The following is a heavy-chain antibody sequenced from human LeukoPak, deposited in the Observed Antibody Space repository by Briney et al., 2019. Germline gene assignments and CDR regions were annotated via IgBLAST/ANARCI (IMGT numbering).Heavy chain of an antibody. CDR1: GYSISSGYY. V-gene: IGHV4-38-2*01. CDR3: ARLTAMDDFLSGYLRVWFDP. CDR2: IYHSGST. Sequence: ETLSLTCAVSGYSISSGYYWGWIRQPPGKGLEWIGSIYHSGSTYYNPSLKSRVTISVDTSKNQFSLKLSSVTAADTAVYYCARLTAMDDFLSGYLRVWFDPWGQGTLVTVSS. D-gene: IGHD3-3*01. J-gene: IGHJ5*02.